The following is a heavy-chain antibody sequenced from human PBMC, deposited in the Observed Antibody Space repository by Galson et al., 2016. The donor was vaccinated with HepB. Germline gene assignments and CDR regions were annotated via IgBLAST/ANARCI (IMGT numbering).Heavy chain of an antibody. V-gene: IGHV3-7*04. Sequence: SLRLSCAASGFTLSVYWMHWVRQAPGKGLEWVANIKEDGSEKNYVDSVKGRFTISRDNAKNSLYLQMSSLRAEDTALYYCARDFTHHYSGSWYDALDIWGQGTMVTVSS. CDR2: IKEDGSEK. D-gene: IGHD6-13*01. CDR3: ARDFTHHYSGSWYDALDI. J-gene: IGHJ3*02. CDR1: GFTLSVYW.